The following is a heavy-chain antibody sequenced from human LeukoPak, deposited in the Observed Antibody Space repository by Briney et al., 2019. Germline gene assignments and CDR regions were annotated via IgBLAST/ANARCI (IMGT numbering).Heavy chain of an antibody. CDR3: AKVDGGLAEAGTPDH. D-gene: IGHD6-19*01. CDR1: GFTFSSYS. Sequence: GGSLRLSCAASGFTFSSYSMNWVRQAPGKGLEWVASISGSGDSTYYADSVRGRFTFSRDNSKNTLYLQMNSLRAEDTALYYCAKVDGGLAEAGTPDHWGQGALVTVSS. J-gene: IGHJ4*02. CDR2: ISGSGDST. V-gene: IGHV3-23*01.